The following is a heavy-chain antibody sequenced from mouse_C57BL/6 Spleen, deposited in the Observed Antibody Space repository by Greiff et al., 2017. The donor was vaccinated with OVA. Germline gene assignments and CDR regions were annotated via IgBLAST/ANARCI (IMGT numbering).Heavy chain of an antibody. V-gene: IGHV1-64*01. J-gene: IGHJ1*03. CDR3: ARRDGYYWYFDV. CDR2: IHPNSGST. Sequence: VQLQQPGAELVKPGASVKLSCKASGYTFTSYWMHWVKQRPGQGLEWIGMIHPNSGSTNYNEKFKGKATLTVDKSSSTAYMQLSSLTSEDSAVYYCARRDGYYWYFDVGGTGTTVTVSS. D-gene: IGHD2-3*01. CDR1: GYTFTSYW.